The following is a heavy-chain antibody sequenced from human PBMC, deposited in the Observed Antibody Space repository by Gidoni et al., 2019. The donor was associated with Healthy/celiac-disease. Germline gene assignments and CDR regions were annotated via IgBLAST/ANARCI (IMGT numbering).Heavy chain of an antibody. D-gene: IGHD2-15*01. CDR1: GYTLTSYG. J-gene: IGHJ4*02. Sequence: QVQLVQSGAEVKKPGASVKVSCKASGYTLTSYGISWVRQAPGQGLEWMGWISAYNGNTNYAQKLQGRVTMTTDTSTSTAYMDLRSLRSDDTAVYYCARDCSGGSCYSDALFDYWVQGTLVTVSS. CDR2: ISAYNGNT. V-gene: IGHV1-18*01. CDR3: ARDCSGGSCYSDALFDY.